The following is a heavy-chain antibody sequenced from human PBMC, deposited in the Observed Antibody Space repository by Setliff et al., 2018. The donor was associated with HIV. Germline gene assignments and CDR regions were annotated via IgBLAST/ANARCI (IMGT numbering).Heavy chain of an antibody. J-gene: IGHJ4*02. D-gene: IGHD3-10*01. Sequence: PSETLSLTCTVSGGSISSHYWSWIRQPPGKGLEWIGYIYYSGSTYYNPSLKSRVTISVDTSKNQFSLKLSSVTAADTAVYYCARESPIMVRGVNNFDYWGQGTLVTVSS. V-gene: IGHV4-30-4*08. CDR1: GGSISSHY. CDR3: ARESPIMVRGVNNFDY. CDR2: IYYSGST.